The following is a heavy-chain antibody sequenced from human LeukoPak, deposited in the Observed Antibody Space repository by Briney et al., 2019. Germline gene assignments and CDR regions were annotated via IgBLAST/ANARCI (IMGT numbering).Heavy chain of an antibody. D-gene: IGHD6-19*01. CDR3: ARDRTGWRSSGYMDV. V-gene: IGHV1-69*06. CDR2: IIPIFGTA. J-gene: IGHJ6*03. Sequence: GASVKVSCKASGGTFSSYAISWVRQAPGQGLEWMGGIIPIFGTANYAQKFQGRVTITADKSTSTAYMELSSLRSEDTAVYYCARDRTGWRSSGYMDVWGKGTTVTVSS. CDR1: GGTFSSYA.